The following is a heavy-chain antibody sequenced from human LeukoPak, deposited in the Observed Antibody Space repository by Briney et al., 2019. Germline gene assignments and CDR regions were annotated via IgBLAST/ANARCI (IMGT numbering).Heavy chain of an antibody. D-gene: IGHD3-22*01. CDR1: GFTVSSNC. Sequence: GGSLRLSCAASGFTVSSNCMSWVRQAPGKGLEWVSLIYSDGTTYYADSVKGRFTISRDNSKNTLYLQMNSLRAEDTAVYYCAKDFRYYDSSGYYASDWGQGTLVTVSS. J-gene: IGHJ4*02. CDR3: AKDFRYYDSSGYYASD. V-gene: IGHV3-53*05. CDR2: IYSDGTT.